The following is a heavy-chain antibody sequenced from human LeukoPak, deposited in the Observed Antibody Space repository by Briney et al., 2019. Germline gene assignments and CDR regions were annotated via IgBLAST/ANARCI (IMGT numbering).Heavy chain of an antibody. CDR1: GFTFRSYA. CDR3: ARGFPFDI. CDR2: ISGGSGSI. D-gene: IGHD2-21*01. J-gene: IGHJ3*02. V-gene: IGHV3-48*01. Sequence: PGGSLRLSCVVSGFTFRSYAMSWVRQAPGKGPEWIAYISGGSGSIRYADSMKGRITISRDNAKNSLYLQMNSLGVDDTAIYYCARGFPFDIWGQGTMVTVST.